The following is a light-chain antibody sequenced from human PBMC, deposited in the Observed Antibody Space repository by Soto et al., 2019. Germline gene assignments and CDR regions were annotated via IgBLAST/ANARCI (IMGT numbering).Light chain of an antibody. J-gene: IGKJ3*01. CDR2: GAS. CDR3: QQYGSSPPDT. V-gene: IGKV3-20*01. CDR1: ETIRSNY. Sequence: EIVLTQSPGTLSSSPGEGVTLSCRASETIRSNYLAWYQKKPGQAPRLLIFGASTRATGIPDKFSGSGSGTDFTLTISSLEPEDFAVYYCQQYGSSPPDTFGPGT.